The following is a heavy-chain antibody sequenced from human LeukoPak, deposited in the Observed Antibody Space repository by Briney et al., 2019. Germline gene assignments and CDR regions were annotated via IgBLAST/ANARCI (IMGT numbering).Heavy chain of an antibody. CDR2: GTHDGVT. CDR3: ARGLNILDY. Sequence: SETLSLTCAVHGGSLSGNYWSWIRQPPGKGLQWIGQGTHDGVTTYNPSLKSRVTISVDTPRNQVSLKVTSLTAADTAVYYCARGLNILDYWGQGTLVTVSS. J-gene: IGHJ4*02. V-gene: IGHV4-34*01. CDR1: GGSLSGNY.